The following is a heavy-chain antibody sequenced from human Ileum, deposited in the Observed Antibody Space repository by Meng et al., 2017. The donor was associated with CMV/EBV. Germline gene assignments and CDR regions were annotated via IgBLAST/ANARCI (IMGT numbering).Heavy chain of an antibody. J-gene: IGHJ6*02. CDR3: ARAPFTIFGVATYYYYYGMDV. CDR1: RFTFSSYA. CDR2: IYSGSNAT. D-gene: IGHD3-3*01. Sequence: GESLKISCAASRFTFSSYAMSWVRQAPGKGLEWVSVIYSGSNATRYADSVKGRFTISRDNAKNSLFLQMNSVRAEDTAIYYCARAPFTIFGVATYYYYYGMDVWGQGTTVTVSS. V-gene: IGHV3-23*03.